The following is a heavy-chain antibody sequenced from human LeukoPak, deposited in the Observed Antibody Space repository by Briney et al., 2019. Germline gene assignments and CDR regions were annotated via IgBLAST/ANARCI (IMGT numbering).Heavy chain of an antibody. Sequence: GASVKVSCKASGYTFTGYYMHWVRQAPGQGLEWMGRINPNSGGTNYAQKFQGRVTMTRDTSISTAYMELSRLRSDDTAVYYCARIVGADATTSTSNNWGQGTLVTVSS. D-gene: IGHD1-26*01. J-gene: IGHJ4*02. CDR2: INPNSGGT. CDR1: GYTFTGYY. CDR3: ARIVGADATTSTSNN. V-gene: IGHV1-2*06.